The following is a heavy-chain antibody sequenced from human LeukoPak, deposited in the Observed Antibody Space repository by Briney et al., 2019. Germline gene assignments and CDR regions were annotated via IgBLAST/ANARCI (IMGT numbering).Heavy chain of an antibody. Sequence: GSLRPSCAASGFTLSDFWMSWVRQAPGKGLAWVANINHNGSETHYVDSVTGRFTISRDNAKDSLFLQMNSLRAEDTAVYYCVRWATSFDLWGQGTLVTVSS. J-gene: IGHJ4*02. CDR3: VRWATSFDL. V-gene: IGHV3-7*01. CDR2: INHNGSET. CDR1: GFTLSDFW. D-gene: IGHD3-3*01.